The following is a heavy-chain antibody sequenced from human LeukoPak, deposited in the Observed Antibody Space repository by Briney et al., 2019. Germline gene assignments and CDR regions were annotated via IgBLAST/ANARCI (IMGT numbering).Heavy chain of an antibody. CDR2: IYYSGST. Sequence: SETLSLTCTVSGGSISSYYWSWIRQPPGKGLEWIGYIYYSGSTNYNPPLKSRVTISVDTSKDQFSLKLSSVTAADTAVYYCARGDSAAAGAPDYWGQGTLVTVSS. CDR3: ARGDSAAAGAPDY. D-gene: IGHD6-13*01. J-gene: IGHJ4*02. V-gene: IGHV4-59*01. CDR1: GGSISSYY.